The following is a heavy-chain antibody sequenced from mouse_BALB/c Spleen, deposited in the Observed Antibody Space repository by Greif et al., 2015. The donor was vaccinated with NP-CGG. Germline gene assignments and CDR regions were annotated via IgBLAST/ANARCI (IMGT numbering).Heavy chain of an antibody. CDR3: ARSYDYDVNFDY. Sequence: VQLKHSGPGLVKPSQSLSLTCTVTGYSITSDYAWNWIRQFPGNKLEWMGYISYSGSTSYNPSLKSRISITRDTSKNQFFLQLNSVTTEDTATYYCARSYDYDVNFDYWGQGTTLTVSS. J-gene: IGHJ2*01. CDR1: GYSITSDYA. D-gene: IGHD2-4*01. V-gene: IGHV3-2*02. CDR2: ISYSGST.